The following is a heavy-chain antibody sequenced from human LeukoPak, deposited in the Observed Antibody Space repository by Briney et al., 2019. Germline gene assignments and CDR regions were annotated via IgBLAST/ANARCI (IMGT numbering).Heavy chain of an antibody. V-gene: IGHV4-39*07. D-gene: IGHD5-12*01. J-gene: IGHJ6*03. CDR2: IYYSGST. Sequence: AETLSLTCTVSGGSISSSSYYGGRIRQPPGKGLEWIGSIYYSGSTYYNPSLKSRVTISVDTSKNQFSLKLSSVTAADTAVYYCARDASSGYSGYESAYYMDVWGKGTTVTVSS. CDR3: ARDASSGYSGYESAYYMDV. CDR1: GGSISSSSYY.